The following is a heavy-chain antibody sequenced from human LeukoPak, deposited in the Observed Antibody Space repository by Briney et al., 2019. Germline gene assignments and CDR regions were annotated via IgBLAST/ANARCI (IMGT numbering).Heavy chain of an antibody. V-gene: IGHV1-69*13. CDR3: AGTDSSGYYYVGIRFDY. Sequence: ASVKVSCKASGGTFSSYAISWVRQAPGQGLEWMGGIIPIFGTANYAQKFQGRVTITADESMSTAYMELSSLRSEDTAVYYCAGTDSSGYYYVGIRFDYWGQGTLVTVSS. CDR2: IIPIFGTA. CDR1: GGTFSSYA. J-gene: IGHJ4*02. D-gene: IGHD3-22*01.